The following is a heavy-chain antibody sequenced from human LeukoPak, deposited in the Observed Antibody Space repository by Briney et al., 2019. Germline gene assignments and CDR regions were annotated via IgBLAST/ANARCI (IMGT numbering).Heavy chain of an antibody. D-gene: IGHD3-16*01. CDR1: GFTFTTYW. J-gene: IGHJ4*02. CDR3: ARTSPTSHFDF. Sequence: GGSLRLSCVASGFTFTTYWMHWVRQAPGKGLVGVSRINGDGSNSNYADPVRGRFTISRDNARNTLYLQMNGLRAEDTALYYCARTSPTSHFDFWGQGTLVTVSS. V-gene: IGHV3-74*01. CDR2: INGDGSNS.